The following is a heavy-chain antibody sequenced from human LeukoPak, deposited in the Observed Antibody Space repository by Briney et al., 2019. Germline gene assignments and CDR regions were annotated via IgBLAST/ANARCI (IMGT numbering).Heavy chain of an antibody. D-gene: IGHD4-23*01. CDR2: IYHTGST. Sequence: PSETLSLTCNVSGGSLSSRYWSWVRQSPEKGLEWIGQIYHTGSTHYNPSLRSRFAISVDTSKNKLFLNVKSVTAADTAVYYCAREGRWGMKYYFDFWGQGTLVIVSS. J-gene: IGHJ4*02. V-gene: IGHV4-59*11. CDR3: AREGRWGMKYYFDF. CDR1: GGSLSSRY.